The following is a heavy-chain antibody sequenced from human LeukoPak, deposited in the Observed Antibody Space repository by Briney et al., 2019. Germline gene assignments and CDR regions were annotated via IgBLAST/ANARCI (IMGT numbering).Heavy chain of an antibody. CDR2: INTNTGNP. Sequence: ASVKVSCKASGYTFTSYAMNWVRQAPGQGLEWMGWINTNTGNPTYAQGFTGRFVFSLDTSVSTAYLQISSLKAEDTAVYYCAREVTSFVVVTAADSDAFDIWGQGTMVTVSS. V-gene: IGHV7-4-1*02. CDR1: GYTFTSYA. CDR3: AREVTSFVVVTAADSDAFDI. J-gene: IGHJ3*02. D-gene: IGHD2-21*02.